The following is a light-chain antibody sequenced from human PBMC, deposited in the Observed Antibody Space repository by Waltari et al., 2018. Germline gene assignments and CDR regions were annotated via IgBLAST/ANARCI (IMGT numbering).Light chain of an antibody. J-gene: IGKJ1*01. CDR3: QHYERLPAT. CDR1: QSVSRA. Sequence: EIVLTQSPGTLSLSPGERATLSCRASQSVSRALAWYQQKPGQAPRLLIYGASNRATGIPDRFSGSGSGTDFSLTISSLEPEDVAVYYCQHYERLPATFGQGTKVEIK. CDR2: GAS. V-gene: IGKV3-20*01.